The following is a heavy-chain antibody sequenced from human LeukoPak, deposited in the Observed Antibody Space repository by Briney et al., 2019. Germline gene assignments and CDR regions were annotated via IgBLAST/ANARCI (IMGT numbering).Heavy chain of an antibody. J-gene: IGHJ4*02. CDR1: GGSISNYY. D-gene: IGHD3-10*01. V-gene: IGHV4-59*01. CDR3: AREGVHAYFDY. CDR2: IYYSGST. Sequence: PSETLSLTCTVSGGSISNYYWSWIRQPPGKGLEWIGNIYYSGSTNYNPSLKSRVTISADTSKNQFSLKLSSVTAADTAVYYCAREGVHAYFDYWGQGTLVTVSS.